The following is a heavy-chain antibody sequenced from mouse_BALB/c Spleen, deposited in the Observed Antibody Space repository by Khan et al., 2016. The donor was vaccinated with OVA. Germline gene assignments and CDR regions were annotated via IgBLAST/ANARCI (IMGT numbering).Heavy chain of an antibody. V-gene: IGHV1-4*01. D-gene: IGHD2-14*01. CDR3: RRDGAYERYDGWFAY. J-gene: IGHJ3*01. Sequence: QIQLVQSGAELARPGASVKMSCKASGYTFTNYTIHWIKQRPGQGLEWIGYINPSNGYTTYNQKFKDKATLTADKSSTTAYMQLSSLTTDDSAVYNGRRDGAYERYDGWFAYWGQGTLVTVSA. CDR2: INPSNGYT. CDR1: GYTFTNYT.